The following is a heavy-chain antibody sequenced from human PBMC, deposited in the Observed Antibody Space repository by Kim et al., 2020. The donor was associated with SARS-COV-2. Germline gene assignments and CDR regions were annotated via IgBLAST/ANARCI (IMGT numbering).Heavy chain of an antibody. CDR1: GFTFSDYY. Sequence: GGSLRLSCAASGFTFSDYYMSWIRQAPGKGLEWLSYISSVTNYTNYADSVEGRFTISRDNAKNSLFLQMNSLRAEDTAGYYCARVALGSSSWYWFDPGG. J-gene: IGHJ5*02. CDR3: ARVALGSSSWYWFDP. V-gene: IGHV3-11*05. D-gene: IGHD6-13*01. CDR2: ISSVTNYT.